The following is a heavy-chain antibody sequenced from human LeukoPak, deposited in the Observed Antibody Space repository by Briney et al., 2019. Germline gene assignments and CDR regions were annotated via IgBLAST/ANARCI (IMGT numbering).Heavy chain of an antibody. CDR2: INHSGST. Sequence: SETLSLTCASYGGSFSGYYWNWIRQSPGKGLEWIGDINHSGSTNYNLSLKRRVTISVDTSKNQFSLKLSSMTAADTAVYYCARFPCSGDSCYFGIRAFDVWGQGTMVTVSS. V-gene: IGHV4-34*01. CDR1: GGSFSGYY. D-gene: IGHD2-15*01. J-gene: IGHJ3*01. CDR3: ARFPCSGDSCYFGIRAFDV.